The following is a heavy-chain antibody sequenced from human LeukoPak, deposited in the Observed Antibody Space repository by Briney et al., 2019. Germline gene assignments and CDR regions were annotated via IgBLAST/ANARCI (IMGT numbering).Heavy chain of an antibody. J-gene: IGHJ3*02. CDR2: IYYSGST. D-gene: IGHD4-17*01. CDR3: ARVRRSDAFDI. Sequence: SETLSLTCTVSGGSISSYYWSWIRQPPGKGLEWIGYIYYSGSTNYNPSLKSRVTISVDTSKNQFSLKLSSVTAADTAVYYCARVRRSDAFDIWGQGAMVTVSS. V-gene: IGHV4-59*01. CDR1: GGSISSYY.